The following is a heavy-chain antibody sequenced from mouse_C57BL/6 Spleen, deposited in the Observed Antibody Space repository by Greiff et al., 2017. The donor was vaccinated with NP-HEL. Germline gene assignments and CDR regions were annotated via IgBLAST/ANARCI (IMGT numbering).Heavy chain of an antibody. Sequence: QVQLQQPGAELVMPGASVKLSCKASGYTFTSYWMHWVKQRPGQGLEWIGEIDPSASYTNYNQKFKGKSTLTVDKSSSTAYMQLSSLTSEDSAVYYCARSGYSNYNWYFDVWGTGTTVTVSS. CDR3: ARSGYSNYNWYFDV. V-gene: IGHV1-69*01. CDR1: GYTFTSYW. CDR2: IDPSASYT. D-gene: IGHD2-5*01. J-gene: IGHJ1*03.